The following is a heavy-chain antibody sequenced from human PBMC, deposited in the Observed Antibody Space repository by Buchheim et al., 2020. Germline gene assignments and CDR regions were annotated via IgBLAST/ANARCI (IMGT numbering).Heavy chain of an antibody. CDR1: GFTFSSYG. Sequence: QVQLVESGGGVVQPGRSLRLSCEASGFTFSSYGMHWVRQAPGKGLEWVAVIWYDGSNKYYADSVKGRFTISRDNSEKTVYLQMNSLRAEDTAVYYCARDQGQWLVCDYWGQGTL. D-gene: IGHD6-19*01. CDR3: ARDQGQWLVCDY. CDR2: IWYDGSNK. V-gene: IGHV3-33*01. J-gene: IGHJ4*02.